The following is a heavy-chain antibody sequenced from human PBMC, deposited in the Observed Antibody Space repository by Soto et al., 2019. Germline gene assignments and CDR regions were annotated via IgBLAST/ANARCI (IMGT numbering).Heavy chain of an antibody. V-gene: IGHV1-46*01. CDR1: GYTYTNYY. CDR3: ASGACSGECYSDY. Sequence: QVHLVQSGAEVKKPGASVKISCKASGYTYTNYYMHWVRQAPGQGLEWMGIINLSSGSPSYAQRSQGRVTMTRDTSTTTVYMELSSLRSEDTGVYYCASGACSGECYSDYWGQGTLVTVSS. J-gene: IGHJ4*02. D-gene: IGHD2-21*01. CDR2: INLSSGSP.